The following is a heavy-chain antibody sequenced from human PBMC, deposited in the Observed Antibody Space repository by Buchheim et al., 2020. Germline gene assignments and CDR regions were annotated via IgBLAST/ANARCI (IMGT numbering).Heavy chain of an antibody. CDR3: AKDPLPYCGGDCYVDY. D-gene: IGHD2-21*02. CDR1: GFTFSSYG. J-gene: IGHJ4*02. CDR2: ISYDGSNK. V-gene: IGHV3-30*18. Sequence: QVQLVESGGGVVQPGRSLRLSCAASGFTFSSYGMHWVRQAPGKGLEWVAVISYDGSNKYYADSVKGRFTISRDNSKNTLYLQMNSLRAEDTAVYYCAKDPLPYCGGDCYVDYWGQGTL.